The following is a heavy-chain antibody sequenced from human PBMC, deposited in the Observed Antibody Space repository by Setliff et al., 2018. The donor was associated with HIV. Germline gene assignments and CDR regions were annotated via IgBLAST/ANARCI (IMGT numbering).Heavy chain of an antibody. Sequence: ASVKVSCKASGYTFTSYYIHWVRQAPGQGLEWMGIINPSGGSTSYAQKFQGRVTMTRDTSTSTVYMELSRLRSDDTAVYYCARDYYDSSGYIFFPGLPDPWGEGTLVTVSS. CDR2: INPSGGST. CDR1: GYTFTSYY. CDR3: ARDYYDSSGYIFFPGLPDP. J-gene: IGHJ5*02. D-gene: IGHD3-22*01. V-gene: IGHV1-46*01.